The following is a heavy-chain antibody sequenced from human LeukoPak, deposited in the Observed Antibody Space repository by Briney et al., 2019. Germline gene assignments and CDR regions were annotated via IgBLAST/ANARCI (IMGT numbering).Heavy chain of an antibody. D-gene: IGHD1-26*01. V-gene: IGHV3-43*02. CDR2: INRDGSDT. Sequence: GGSLRLSCEASGFTFDAYAMHWVRQAPGKGLEWVSLINRDGSDTYYADSVKGRFTISRDNNKNPLYLQMNSLRSEDTALYYCATWAFYHSLNVWGQGTTVTVSS. CDR3: ATWAFYHSLNV. CDR1: GFTFDAYA. J-gene: IGHJ6*02.